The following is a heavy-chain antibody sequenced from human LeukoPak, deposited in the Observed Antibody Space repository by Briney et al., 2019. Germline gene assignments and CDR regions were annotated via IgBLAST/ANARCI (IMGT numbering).Heavy chain of an antibody. CDR3: VRFDGYILLTLDS. Sequence: GASVKVSCKASGYTFIGYYIHWVRQAPGQGLEWMGWINPNSGGTNYAQKFQGRVTMPRDTSISTAHMELRRLRSDDTAVYYCVRFDGYILLTLDSWGQGTLVTVSS. D-gene: IGHD5-24*01. CDR2: INPNSGGT. V-gene: IGHV1-2*02. J-gene: IGHJ4*02. CDR1: GYTFIGYY.